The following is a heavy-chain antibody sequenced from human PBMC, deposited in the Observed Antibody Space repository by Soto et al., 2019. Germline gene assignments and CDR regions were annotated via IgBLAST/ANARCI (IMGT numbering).Heavy chain of an antibody. Sequence: EVQLVESGGGLVQPGGSLRLACAASGFPFSSYCMNWVRQAPGKGLEWVAYINARGDTIYYADSVKGRFSISRDNAKDSLYLQLSSLIAEDTAVYYCARDNNWASDSWGQGPLVTVSS. J-gene: IGHJ4*02. CDR3: ARDNNWASDS. D-gene: IGHD1-20*01. V-gene: IGHV3-48*01. CDR2: INARGDTI. CDR1: GFPFSSYC.